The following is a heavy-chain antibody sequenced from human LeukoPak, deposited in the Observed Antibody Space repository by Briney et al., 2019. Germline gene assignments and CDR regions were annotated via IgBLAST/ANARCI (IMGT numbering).Heavy chain of an antibody. CDR1: GGSINSSRYY. J-gene: IGHJ4*02. CDR3: ARRRSKWLQPSFDY. D-gene: IGHD5-24*01. V-gene: IGHV4-39*01. CDR2: IFYSGNT. Sequence: SETLSLTCTVSGGSINSSRYYWGWIRQPPGKGLEWIGSIFYSGNTCDNPSLKSRVTISVDTSKNQFPLKLNSVTAADTAVYYCARRRSKWLQPSFDYWGQGTLVTVSS.